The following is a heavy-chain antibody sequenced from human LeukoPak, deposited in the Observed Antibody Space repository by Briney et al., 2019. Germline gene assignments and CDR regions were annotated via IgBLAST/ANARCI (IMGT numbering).Heavy chain of an antibody. Sequence: GGSLRLSCDASGFTFSSYEMNWVRQAPGKGLEWISYISGTGSSIFYADSVKGRFTISRDNAKNSLYLQMNSLRAEDTAVYYCATGAPRAYSGSYSNCWGQGTLVTVSS. CDR2: ISGTGSSI. CDR3: ATGAPRAYSGSYSNC. D-gene: IGHD1-26*01. CDR1: GFTFSSYE. V-gene: IGHV3-48*03. J-gene: IGHJ4*02.